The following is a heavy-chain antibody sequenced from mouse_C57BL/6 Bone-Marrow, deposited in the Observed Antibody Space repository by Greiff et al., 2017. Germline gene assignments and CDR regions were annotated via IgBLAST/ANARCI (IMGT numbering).Heavy chain of an antibody. V-gene: IGHV1-69*01. CDR3: AITGDY. CDR1: GYTFTSYW. CDR2: IDPSDSYT. J-gene: IGHJ2*01. D-gene: IGHD4-1*01. Sequence: VKLQQPGAELVMPGASVKLSCKASGYTFTSYWMHWVKQRPGQGLEWIGEIDPSDSYTNYNQKFKGKSTLTVDKSSSTAYMQLSSLTSEDSAVYYCAITGDYGGQGTTLTVSS.